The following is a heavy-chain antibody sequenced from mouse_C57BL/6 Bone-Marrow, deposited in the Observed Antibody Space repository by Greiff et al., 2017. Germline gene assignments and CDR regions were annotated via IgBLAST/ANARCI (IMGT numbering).Heavy chain of an antibody. J-gene: IGHJ1*03. D-gene: IGHD1-1*01. CDR3: ARDYGSSYWYFDV. Sequence: EVQLQQSGPELVKPGASVKISCKASGYTFTDYYMNWVKQSHGKSLEWIGDINPNNGGTSYNQKFKGKATLTVDKSSSTAYTELRSLTSEDSAVYYCARDYGSSYWYFDVWGTGTTVTVSS. CDR2: INPNNGGT. CDR1: GYTFTDYY. V-gene: IGHV1-26*01.